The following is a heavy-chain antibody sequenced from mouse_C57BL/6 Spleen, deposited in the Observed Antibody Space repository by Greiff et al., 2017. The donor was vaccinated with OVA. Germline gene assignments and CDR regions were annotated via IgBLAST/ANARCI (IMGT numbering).Heavy chain of an antibody. CDR2: ISYDGSN. CDR1: GYSITSGYY. V-gene: IGHV3-6*01. Sequence: EVKLVESGPGLVKPSQSLSLTCSVTGYSITSGYYWNWIRQFPGNKLEWMGYISYDGSNNYNPSLKNRISITRDTSKNQFFLKLNSVTTEDTATYYCARDDGDFNYAMDYWGQGTSVTVSS. J-gene: IGHJ4*01. CDR3: ARDDGDFNYAMDY. D-gene: IGHD3-3*01.